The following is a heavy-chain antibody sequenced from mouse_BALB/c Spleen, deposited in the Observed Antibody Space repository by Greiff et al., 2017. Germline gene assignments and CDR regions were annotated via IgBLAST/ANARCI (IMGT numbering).Heavy chain of an antibody. CDR2: IRNKANGYTT. CDR3: ARAYGSSFWFAY. V-gene: IGHV7-3*02. CDR1: GFTFTDYY. D-gene: IGHD1-1*01. Sequence: EVKLMESGGGLVQPGGSLRLSCATSGFTFTDYYMSWVRQPPGKALEWLGFIRNKANGYTTEYSASVKGRFTISRDNSQSILYLQMNTLRAEDSATYYCARAYGSSFWFAYWGQGTLVTVSA. J-gene: IGHJ3*01.